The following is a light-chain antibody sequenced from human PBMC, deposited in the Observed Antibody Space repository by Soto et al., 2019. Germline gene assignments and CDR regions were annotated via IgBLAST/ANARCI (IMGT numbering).Light chain of an antibody. CDR2: DVN. J-gene: IGLJ3*02. CDR3: CSYTGTYTWV. Sequence: QSALTQPRSVSGSPGQSVTISCTGTSSDVGGYNYVSWYEQYPGKAPKLVIYDVNKRPSGVPDRFSGSKSGNTASLTISGLRAEEEADYYCCSYTGTYTWVFGGGTQLTVL. CDR1: SSDVGGYNY. V-gene: IGLV2-11*01.